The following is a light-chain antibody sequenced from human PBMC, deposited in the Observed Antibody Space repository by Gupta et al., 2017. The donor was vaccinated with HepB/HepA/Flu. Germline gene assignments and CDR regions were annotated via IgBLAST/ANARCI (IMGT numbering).Light chain of an antibody. Sequence: QSALPQPASVSGSPGQSITISCTGTSSDLGSYNLVSWYQQHPGKAPKLMIYEVSRRPSGVSNRFSGSKSGNTASLTIAGLQAEDEDDYYCYSDAGSKVFGTGTKVTVL. V-gene: IGLV2-23*02. CDR3: YSDAGSKV. CDR1: SSDLGSYNL. J-gene: IGLJ1*01. CDR2: EVS.